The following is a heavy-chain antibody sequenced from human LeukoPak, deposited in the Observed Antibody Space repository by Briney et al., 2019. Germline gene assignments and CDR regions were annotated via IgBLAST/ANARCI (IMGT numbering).Heavy chain of an antibody. CDR1: GGSFSGYY. Sequence: PSETLSLTCAVYGGSFSGYYWGWIRQPPGKGLEWIGEINYSGSTNYNPPLKRVVTISVDTSKNQFSLKLSAATAEDTSIYYWARPDGRNYTPDSWGQGSLITVSS. CDR3: ARPDGRNYTPDS. V-gene: IGHV4-34*01. D-gene: IGHD5-24*01. J-gene: IGHJ4*02. CDR2: INYSGST.